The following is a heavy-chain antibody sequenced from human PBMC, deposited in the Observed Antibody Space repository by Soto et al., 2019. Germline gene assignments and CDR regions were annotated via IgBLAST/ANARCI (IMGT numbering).Heavy chain of an antibody. CDR1: GFSLSTSGVG. CDR3: ALPNGSPHHKYSYGMDV. V-gene: IGHV2-5*02. J-gene: IGHJ6*02. D-gene: IGHD2-8*01. CDR2: IYWDDDK. Sequence: QITLKESGPTLVKPTQTLTLTCTFSGFSLSTSGVGVGWIRQPPGKALEWLALIYWDDDKRYSPSLKSRLTITKDTSKNQVVLTMTNMDPVDTATYYCALPNGSPHHKYSYGMDVWGQGTTVTVSS.